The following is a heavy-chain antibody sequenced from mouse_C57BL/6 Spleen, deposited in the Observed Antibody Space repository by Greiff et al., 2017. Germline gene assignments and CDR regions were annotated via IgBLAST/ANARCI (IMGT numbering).Heavy chain of an antibody. D-gene: IGHD4-1*01. V-gene: IGHV1-55*01. CDR3: GRYETGTSNYFDY. J-gene: IGHJ2*01. Sequence: VQLQQPGAELVKPGASVKMSCKASGYTFTSYWITWVKQRPGQGLEWIGDIYPGSGSTNYNEKFKSKATLTVDTSSSTAYMQLSSLTSEDSAVYYCGRYETGTSNYFDYWGQGTTLTVSS. CDR1: GYTFTSYW. CDR2: IYPGSGST.